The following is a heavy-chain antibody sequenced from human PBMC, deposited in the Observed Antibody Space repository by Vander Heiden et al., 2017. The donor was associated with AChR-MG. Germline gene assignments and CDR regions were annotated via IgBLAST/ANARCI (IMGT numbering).Heavy chain of an antibody. CDR3: AKADYVWGSYRSYYYYGMDV. D-gene: IGHD3-16*02. V-gene: IGHV3-23*01. J-gene: IGHJ6*02. CDR1: GFTFSSYA. Sequence: VQLLESGGGLVQPGGSLRLSCAASGFTFSSYAMSWVRQAPGKGLEWVSAISGSGGSTYYADSVKGRFTIARDNSKNTLYLQMNSLRAEDTAVYYCAKADYVWGSYRSYYYYGMDVWGQGTTVTVSS. CDR2: ISGSGGST.